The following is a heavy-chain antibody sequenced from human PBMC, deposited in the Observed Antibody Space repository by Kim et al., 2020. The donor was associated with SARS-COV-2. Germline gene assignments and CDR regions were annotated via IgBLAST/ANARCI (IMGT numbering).Heavy chain of an antibody. CDR2: INPDGTST. D-gene: IGHD5-18*01. CDR1: GFSFSAYW. CDR3: ARPTYSYGY. J-gene: IGHJ4*02. Sequence: GGSLRLSCAVSGFSFSAYWMDWVRQAPGKGLVWVSRINPDGTSTNYADSVKGRFTISRDNAKNTLYLQMNSLRAEDTGIYYCARPTYSYGYLGRGTLVTV. V-gene: IGHV3-74*01.